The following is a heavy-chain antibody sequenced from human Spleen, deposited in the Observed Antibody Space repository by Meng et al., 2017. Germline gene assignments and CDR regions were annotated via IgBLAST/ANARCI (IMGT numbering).Heavy chain of an antibody. J-gene: IGHJ3*02. CDR3: AREWGGGIDYDSSGYYFSVDAFDI. Sequence: ASVKVSCKASGYTFTSYYMHWVRQAPGQGLEWMGIINPSGGSTSYAQKFQGRVTMTRDTSTSTVYMELSSLRSEDTAVYYCAREWGGGIDYDSSGYYFSVDAFDIWGQGTMVTVSS. CDR1: GYTFTSYY. V-gene: IGHV1-46*01. D-gene: IGHD3-22*01. CDR2: INPSGGST.